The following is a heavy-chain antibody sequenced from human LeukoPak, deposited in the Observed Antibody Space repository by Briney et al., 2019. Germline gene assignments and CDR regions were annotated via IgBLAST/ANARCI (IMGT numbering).Heavy chain of an antibody. CDR3: ARQEYSSSSSHFDY. J-gene: IGHJ4*02. CDR2: IYHSGST. CDR1: GYSISSGYY. D-gene: IGHD6-6*01. V-gene: IGHV4-38-2*01. Sequence: PSETLSLTCAVSGYSISSGYYWGWIRQPPGKGLELIGSIYHSGSTYYNPSLKSRVTISVDTSKNQFSLKLSSVTAADTAVYYCARQEYSSSSSHFDYWGQGTLVTVSS.